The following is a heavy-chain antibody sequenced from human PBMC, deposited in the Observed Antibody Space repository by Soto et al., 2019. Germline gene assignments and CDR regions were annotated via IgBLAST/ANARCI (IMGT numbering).Heavy chain of an antibody. J-gene: IGHJ5*02. Sequence: PVGSLRLSCAASGFTFDDYAMHWVRQAPGKGLEWVSGISWNSGSIGYADSVKGRFTISRDNAKNSLYLQMNSLRAEDTALYYCAKDAYSSSSLVPWFDPWGQGTLVTVSS. V-gene: IGHV3-9*01. CDR1: GFTFDDYA. CDR2: ISWNSGSI. CDR3: AKDAYSSSSLVPWFDP. D-gene: IGHD6-6*01.